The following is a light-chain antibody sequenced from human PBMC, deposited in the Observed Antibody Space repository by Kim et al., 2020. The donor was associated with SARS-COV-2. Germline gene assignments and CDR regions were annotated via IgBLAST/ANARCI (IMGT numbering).Light chain of an antibody. CDR3: SSYAGGYV. J-gene: IGLJ1*01. Sequence: PGQSVTISCTGTSSDVGGYNYVSWYQQHPGKAPKLMIYEVSKRPSGVPDRFSGSKSGNTASLTVSGLQAEDEADYYCSSYAGGYVFGTGTKVTVL. V-gene: IGLV2-8*01. CDR2: EVS. CDR1: SSDVGGYNY.